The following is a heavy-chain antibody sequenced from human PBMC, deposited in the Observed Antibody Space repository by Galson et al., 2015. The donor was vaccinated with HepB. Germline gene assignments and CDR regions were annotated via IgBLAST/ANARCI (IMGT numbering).Heavy chain of an antibody. CDR3: ARRRGTTVTGYFDL. CDR1: GGSISSGGYS. D-gene: IGHD4-17*01. Sequence: TLSLTCAVSGGSISSGGYSWSWIRRPPGKDLEWIGYIYHSGTTFYNPSLESRVTISVDGSKNQFSLKPSSVTAADTAVYYCARRRGTTVTGYFDLWGRGTLVTVSS. J-gene: IGHJ2*01. V-gene: IGHV4-30-2*01. CDR2: IYHSGTT.